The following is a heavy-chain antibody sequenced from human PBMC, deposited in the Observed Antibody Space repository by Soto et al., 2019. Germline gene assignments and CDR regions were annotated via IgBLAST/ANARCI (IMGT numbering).Heavy chain of an antibody. CDR2: ISSSSSYI. D-gene: IGHD6-19*01. V-gene: IGHV3-21*01. Sequence: EVQLVESGGGLVKPGGSLRLCCAASGFTFSSYSMNWVRQAPGKGLEWVSSISSSSSYIYYADSVKGRFTISRDNAKNSLYLQMNSLRAEDTAVYYCARDRGAVAGTWVYYYYGMDVWGQGTTVTVSS. CDR1: GFTFSSYS. CDR3: ARDRGAVAGTWVYYYYGMDV. J-gene: IGHJ6*02.